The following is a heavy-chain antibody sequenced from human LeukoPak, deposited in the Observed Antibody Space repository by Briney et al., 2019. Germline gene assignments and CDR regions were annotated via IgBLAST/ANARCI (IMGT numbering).Heavy chain of an antibody. CDR2: INHSGST. CDR3: ARCLRGYSYRGYYYYYMDV. V-gene: IGHV4-34*01. J-gene: IGHJ6*03. Sequence: SETLSLTCAVYGGSFSGYYWSWIRQPPGKGLEWIGEINHSGSTNYNPSLKSRVTISVDTSKNRFSLKLSSVAAADTAVYYCARCLRGYSYRGYYYYYMDVWGKGTTVTVSS. CDR1: GGSFSGYY. D-gene: IGHD5-18*01.